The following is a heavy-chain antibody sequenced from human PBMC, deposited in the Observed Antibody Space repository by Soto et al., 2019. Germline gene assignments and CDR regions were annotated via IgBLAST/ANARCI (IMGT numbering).Heavy chain of an antibody. J-gene: IGHJ4*02. D-gene: IGHD6-13*01. CDR1: GGTFSSYA. Sequence: QVQLVQSGAEVKKPGSSVKVSCKASGGTFSSYAISWVRQAPGQGLEWMGGIIPIFGTANYAQKFQGRVTISPDKSTDTAFLGLSSLKTEDTALYYLSTGPAGCYFDYWGQGTLVTVSS. CDR2: IIPIFGTA. V-gene: IGHV1-69*06. CDR3: STGPAGCYFDY.